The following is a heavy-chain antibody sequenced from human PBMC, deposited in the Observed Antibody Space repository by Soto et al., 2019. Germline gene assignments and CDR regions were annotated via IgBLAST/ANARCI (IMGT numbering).Heavy chain of an antibody. V-gene: IGHV1-18*01. CDR2: ISSYNGDT. Sequence: QVQLVQSGAEVKKPGASVKVSCKASGYTFTRSGISWVRQAPGQGPEWMGWISSYNGDTNYAQTFQGRVTMTTDTSTSTASMELRSLRSDDTAVYYCAREVVAPYYYYGMDVWGQGTPFTFSS. CDR1: GYTFTRSG. CDR3: AREVVAPYYYYGMDV. J-gene: IGHJ6*02. D-gene: IGHD5-12*01.